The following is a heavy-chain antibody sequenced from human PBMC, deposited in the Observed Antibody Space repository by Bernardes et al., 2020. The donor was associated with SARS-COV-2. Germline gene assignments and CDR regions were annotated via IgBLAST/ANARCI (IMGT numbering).Heavy chain of an antibody. CDR2: MNPNSGNT. CDR1: GYTFTSYD. D-gene: IGHD3-16*02. CDR3: ARVGLHLGELSDL. V-gene: IGHV1-8*01. Sequence: SVKVSCKASGYTFTSYDINWVRQATGQGLEWMGLMNPNSGNTGYAQKFQGRVTMTRNTSISTAYMELSSLRSEDTAVYYCARVGLHLGELSDLWGRGTLVTVSS. J-gene: IGHJ2*01.